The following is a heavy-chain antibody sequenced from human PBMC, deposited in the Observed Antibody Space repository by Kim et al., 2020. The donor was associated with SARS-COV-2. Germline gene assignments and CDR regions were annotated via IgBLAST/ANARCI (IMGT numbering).Heavy chain of an antibody. CDR1: GFTFSSYG. J-gene: IGHJ4*02. Sequence: GGSLRLSCAASGFTFSSYGMHWVRQAPGKGLEWVAVISYDGSNKYYADSVKGRFTISRDNSKNTLYLQMNSLRAEDTAVYYCAKSDSSGFPIGFGYWGQGTLVTVSS. D-gene: IGHD3-22*01. V-gene: IGHV3-30*18. CDR2: ISYDGSNK. CDR3: AKSDSSGFPIGFGY.